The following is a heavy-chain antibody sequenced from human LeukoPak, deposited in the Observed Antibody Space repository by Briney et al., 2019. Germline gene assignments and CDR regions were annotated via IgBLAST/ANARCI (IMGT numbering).Heavy chain of an antibody. V-gene: IGHV4-61*05. CDR1: GGSISSSSYY. D-gene: IGHD3-10*01. CDR2: IYYSGST. CDR3: ARLDYCGSGSYYQGTYGMDV. J-gene: IGHJ6*02. Sequence: SETLSLTCTVSGGSISSSSYYWSWIRQPPGKGLEWIGYIYYSGSTNYNPSLKSRVTISVDTSKNQFSLKLSSVTAADTAVYYCARLDYCGSGSYYQGTYGMDVWGQGTTVTVSS.